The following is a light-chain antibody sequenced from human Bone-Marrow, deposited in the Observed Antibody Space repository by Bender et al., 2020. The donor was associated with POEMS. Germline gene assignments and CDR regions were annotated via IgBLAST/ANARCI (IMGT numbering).Light chain of an antibody. CDR3: QVWDPKNDLMI. J-gene: IGLJ2*01. Sequence: SYVLTQSPSLSVAPGQTARIPCAGNNIGRKSVHWYQQKPGQAPVLVVYDNSDRPSGIPERFSGSNSENTATLAIGRVEAGDEADYYCQVWDPKNDLMIFGGGTKLTVL. CDR2: DNS. CDR1: NIGRKS. V-gene: IGLV3-21*02.